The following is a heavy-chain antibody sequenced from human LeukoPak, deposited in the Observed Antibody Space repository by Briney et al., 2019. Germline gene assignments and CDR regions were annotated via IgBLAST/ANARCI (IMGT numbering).Heavy chain of an antibody. V-gene: IGHV3-48*01. Sequence: PGGSLRLSCAASGFIFSSYSMNWVRQAPGKGLEWVSYISSSSGTIYYADSVKGRFTISRDNAKNSLYLQMNSLRAEDTAVYYCARGYDYGDYWGQGTLVTVSS. J-gene: IGHJ4*02. CDR1: GFIFSSYS. D-gene: IGHD2-15*01. CDR2: ISSSSGTI. CDR3: ARGYDYGDY.